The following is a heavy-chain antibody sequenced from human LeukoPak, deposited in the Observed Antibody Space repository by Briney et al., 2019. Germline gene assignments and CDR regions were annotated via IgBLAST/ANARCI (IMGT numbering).Heavy chain of an antibody. CDR2: ICHSGST. J-gene: IGHJ3*02. Sequence: SETLSLTCAVSGGSISSGGYSWSWIRQPPGKGLEWIGYICHSGSTYYNPSLKSRVTISVDRSKNQFSLKLSSVTAADTAVYYCARSLPITMIVVASLGAFDIWGQGTMVTVSS. V-gene: IGHV4-30-2*01. D-gene: IGHD3-22*01. CDR1: GGSISSGGYS. CDR3: ARSLPITMIVVASLGAFDI.